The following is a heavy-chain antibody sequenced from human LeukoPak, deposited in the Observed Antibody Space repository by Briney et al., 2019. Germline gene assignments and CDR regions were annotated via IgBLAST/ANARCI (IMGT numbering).Heavy chain of an antibody. V-gene: IGHV4-59*08. Sequence: KTSETLSLTCTVSGGSISSYYWSWIRQPPGKGLEWIGYIYYSGSTNYNPSLKSRVTISVDTSKNQFSLKLSSVTAADTAVYYCARWPINRYCSGGSCRYNYYYYGMDVWGQGTTVTVSS. J-gene: IGHJ6*02. CDR3: ARWPINRYCSGGSCRYNYYYYGMDV. CDR2: IYYSGST. CDR1: GGSISSYY. D-gene: IGHD2-15*01.